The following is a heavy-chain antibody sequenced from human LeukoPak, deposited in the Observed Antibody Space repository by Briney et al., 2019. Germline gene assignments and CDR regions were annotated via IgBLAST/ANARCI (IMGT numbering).Heavy chain of an antibody. D-gene: IGHD1-1*01. V-gene: IGHV3-21*01. CDR1: GFTFSGYA. CDR3: ARDRGTTAWYGRWFDP. CDR2: ISSSSTYI. Sequence: GGSLRLSCEASGFTFSGYAMNWVRQAPGKGLEWVSSISSSSTYIYYADSVMGRFTISRDNAKNSLYLQMNSLRAEDTAVYYCARDRGTTAWYGRWFDPWGQGTLVTVSS. J-gene: IGHJ5*02.